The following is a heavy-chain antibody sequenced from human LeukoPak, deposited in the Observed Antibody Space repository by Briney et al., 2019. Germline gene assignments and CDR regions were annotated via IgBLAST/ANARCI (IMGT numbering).Heavy chain of an antibody. CDR1: GFTFSSYA. CDR3: AKDMLPTIDYGDYEGYFDY. CDR2: ISGSGGST. J-gene: IGHJ4*02. Sequence: PGGSPRLSCAASGFTFSSYAMSWVRQAPGKGLEWVSAISGSGGSTYYADSVKGRFTISRDNSKNTLYLQMNSLRAEDTAVYYCAKDMLPTIDYGDYEGYFDYWGQGTLVTVSS. V-gene: IGHV3-23*01. D-gene: IGHD4-17*01.